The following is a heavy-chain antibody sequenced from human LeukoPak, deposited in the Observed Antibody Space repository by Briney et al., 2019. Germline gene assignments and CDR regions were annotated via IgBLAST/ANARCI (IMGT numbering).Heavy chain of an antibody. CDR3: AHAMVRGVPFDY. D-gene: IGHD3-10*01. CDR1: GFSFSTSGVG. V-gene: IGHV2-5*02. CDR2: IYRDDDK. J-gene: IGHJ4*02. Sequence: ESGPTLVNPTQTLTLTCTFSGFSFSTSGVGVCWIRQPPGKALEWLALIYRDDDKRYSPSLKSRLTITKDTSKNQVVLTMTNMDPVDTATYYCAHAMVRGVPFDYWGQGTLVTVSS.